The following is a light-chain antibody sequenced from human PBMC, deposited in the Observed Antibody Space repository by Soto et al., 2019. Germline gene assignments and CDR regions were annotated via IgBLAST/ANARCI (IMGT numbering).Light chain of an antibody. V-gene: IGKV1D-13*01. CDR2: DAS. Sequence: AIQLTQSPSSLSASLGDRVTLTCPASQGISDALAWYQQKPGKAPQLLIYDASTLESVVPSRFSGSGSGTDFSLTISSLQPEDFATYYCQQFNNYPTFGGGTTVEIK. CDR1: QGISDA. J-gene: IGKJ4*01. CDR3: QQFNNYPT.